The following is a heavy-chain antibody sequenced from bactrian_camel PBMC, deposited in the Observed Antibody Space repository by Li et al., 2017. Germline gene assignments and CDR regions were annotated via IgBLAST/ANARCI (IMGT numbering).Heavy chain of an antibody. V-gene: IGHV3S42*01. J-gene: IGHJ4*01. CDR1: GFTFSYYA. CDR2: SISGGGFT. Sequence: DVQLVESGGGLVQPGGTLRLSCAASGFTFSYYAMSWVRQAPGKGLEWVSSISGGGFTNYADSVKGRFSISKDSRFTLSQDVAKNTLYLQMSALKPEDTALYYCAEALGPGNYYTGEYAYWGQGTQVTVS. D-gene: IGHD2*01. CDR3: AEALGPGNYYTGEYAY.